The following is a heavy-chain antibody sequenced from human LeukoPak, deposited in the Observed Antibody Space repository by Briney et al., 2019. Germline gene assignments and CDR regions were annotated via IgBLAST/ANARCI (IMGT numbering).Heavy chain of an antibody. CDR3: ARDTQLRYCSSTSCSPDPTYCFDY. V-gene: IGHV4-34*01. J-gene: IGHJ4*02. CDR1: GGSFSGYY. D-gene: IGHD2-2*01. Sequence: SETLSLTCAVYGGSFSGYYWSWIRQPPGKGLEWIGEIYHSGSTNYNPSHKSRVTISVDKSKNQFSLKLSSVTAADTAVYYCARDTQLRYCSSTSCSPDPTYCFDYWGQGTLVTVSS. CDR2: IYHSGST.